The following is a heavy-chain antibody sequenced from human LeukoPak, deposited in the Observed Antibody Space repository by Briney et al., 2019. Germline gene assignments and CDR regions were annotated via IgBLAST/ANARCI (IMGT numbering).Heavy chain of an antibody. CDR1: GFTFSSYG. CDR3: AGRYDSSGYPLH. D-gene: IGHD3-22*01. CDR2: ISYDGSSK. V-gene: IGHV3-30*03. Sequence: PGGSLRLSCAASGFTFSSYGIHWVRQSPGKGLEWVAVISYDGSSKYYADSVKGRFTISRDNSKNTLYLQMNSLRAEDTAVYYCAGRYDSSGYPLHWGQGTLVTVSS. J-gene: IGHJ4*02.